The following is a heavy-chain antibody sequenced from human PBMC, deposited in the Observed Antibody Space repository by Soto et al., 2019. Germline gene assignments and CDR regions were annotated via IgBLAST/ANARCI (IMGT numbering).Heavy chain of an antibody. D-gene: IGHD6-19*01. CDR2: INPNSGGT. Sequence: QVQLVQSGAEVKEPGASVRVSCRASGYTFSGYYIHWVRQAPGQGLEWMGWINPNSGGTNYAQKFRGWVTMARDTSISTAYMDLSRLRSDDTALYYCARGKRIPVGIAVAGPTYYFDYWGQGTLVTVSS. J-gene: IGHJ4*02. V-gene: IGHV1-2*04. CDR1: GYTFSGYY. CDR3: ARGKRIPVGIAVAGPTYYFDY.